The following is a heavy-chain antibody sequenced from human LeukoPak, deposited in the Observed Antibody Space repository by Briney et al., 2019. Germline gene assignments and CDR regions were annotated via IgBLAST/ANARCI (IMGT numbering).Heavy chain of an antibody. CDR1: GFTFSSYS. J-gene: IGHJ5*02. CDR3: ARLYYYGSGSYYNVPLSP. D-gene: IGHD3-10*01. Sequence: GGSLRLSCAASGFTFSSYSMNWVRQGPGKGLEWVSSISSISSYIYYADSVKGRFTISRDNAKNSLYLQMNSLRAEDTAVYYCARLYYYGSGSYYNVPLSPWGQGTLVTVSS. V-gene: IGHV3-21*01. CDR2: ISSISSYI.